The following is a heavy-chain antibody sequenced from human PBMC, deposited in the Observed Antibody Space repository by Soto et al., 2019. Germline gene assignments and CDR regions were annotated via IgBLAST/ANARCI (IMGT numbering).Heavy chain of an antibody. CDR3: ARDNGFTRDGRFDY. J-gene: IGHJ4*02. CDR1: GYTFTGYY. Sequence: ASVKVSCKASGYTFTGYYMYWVRQAPGQGLEWMGWINPNTGDTNYAQKFQGRVTMTRETSISIAYMELSRLRSDDTAVYYCARDNGFTRDGRFDYWGQGTLVTVSS. D-gene: IGHD2-8*01. V-gene: IGHV1-2*02. CDR2: INPNTGDT.